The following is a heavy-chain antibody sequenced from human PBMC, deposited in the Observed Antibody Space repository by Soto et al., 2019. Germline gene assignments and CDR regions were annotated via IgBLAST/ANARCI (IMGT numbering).Heavy chain of an antibody. J-gene: IGHJ4*02. D-gene: IGHD5-18*01. CDR1: GFTFSSYG. CDR3: AKDREYSYGYADY. Sequence: QVHLVESGGGVVQPGRSLRLSCAASGFTFSSYGMYWVRQAPGRGLEWVAFIPYDRGNSYYADSVKGRFTISRDNSKKTLYLQMNSLTAEDTAVYYCAKDREYSYGYADYWGQGALVTVSS. V-gene: IGHV3-30*18. CDR2: IPYDRGNS.